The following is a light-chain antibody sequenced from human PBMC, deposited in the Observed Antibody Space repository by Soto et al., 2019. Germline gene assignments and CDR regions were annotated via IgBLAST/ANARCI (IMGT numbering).Light chain of an antibody. V-gene: IGKV1-9*01. Sequence: DIQLTQSPSFLAASVGDRVTITCRASQDIRSYLAWYQQKPGKAPKLLIYAASTLQSGVPPRFSGSGSGTEFTLTISSLQPEDFATYYCQQLNSYSLTFGGGTKVEI. CDR3: QQLNSYSLT. J-gene: IGKJ4*01. CDR2: AAS. CDR1: QDIRSY.